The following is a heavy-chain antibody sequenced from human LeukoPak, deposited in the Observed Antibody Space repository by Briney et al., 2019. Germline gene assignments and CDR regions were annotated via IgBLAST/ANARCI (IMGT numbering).Heavy chain of an antibody. CDR1: GYTFTTYD. D-gene: IGHD5-24*01. J-gene: IGHJ4*02. CDR2: INPSGGST. V-gene: IGHV1-46*01. Sequence: ASVKVSCKASGYTFTTYDITWVRQAPGQGLEWMGIINPSGGSTSYAQKFQGRVTMTRDTSTSTVYMELSSLRSEDTAVYYCARDGYGYNYPFDYWGQGTLVTVSS. CDR3: ARDGYGYNYPFDY.